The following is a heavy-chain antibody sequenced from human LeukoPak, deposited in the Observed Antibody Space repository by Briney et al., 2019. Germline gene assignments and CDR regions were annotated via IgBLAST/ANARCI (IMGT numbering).Heavy chain of an antibody. Sequence: ASVKVSCKASGYTFTSYGITWVRQAPGQGLEWMGWISAYNGNTNYAQKFQGRLTMTTDTSTNTAYMELRSLRPDDTAVYYCARDVFHGHCSGLTCFLLDSWGQGSLVTVSS. CDR2: ISAYNGNT. D-gene: IGHD2-15*01. CDR1: GYTFTSYG. V-gene: IGHV1-18*01. CDR3: ARDVFHGHCSGLTCFLLDS. J-gene: IGHJ4*02.